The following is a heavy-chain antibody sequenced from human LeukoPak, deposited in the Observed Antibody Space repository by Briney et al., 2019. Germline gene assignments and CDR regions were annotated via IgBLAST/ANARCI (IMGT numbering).Heavy chain of an antibody. J-gene: IGHJ5*02. V-gene: IGHV1-18*01. Sequence: ASVKVSCKASGYTFTSYGISWVRQAPGQGLEWMGWISPYNCNTDYAQKVQGRVTMTTDTSTSTAYMELRILRSDDTAVYYCARGGVGYCSGGSCPFNWFDPWGQGTLVTVSS. CDR2: ISPYNCNT. D-gene: IGHD2-15*01. CDR3: ARGGVGYCSGGSCPFNWFDP. CDR1: GYTFTSYG.